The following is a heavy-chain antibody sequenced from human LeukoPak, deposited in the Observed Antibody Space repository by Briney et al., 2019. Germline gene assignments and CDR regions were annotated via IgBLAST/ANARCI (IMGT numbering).Heavy chain of an antibody. Sequence: GGSLRLSCAASGFTFSSYAMSWVRQAPGKGLEWVSGISGSGGYTYYADSVKGRFTISRDNSKNTLYLQMNSLRAEDTAFYFRQKAAYDILTAFDYWGQGTLVTESS. CDR2: ISGSGGYT. CDR1: GFTFSSYA. CDR3: QKAAYDILTAFDY. V-gene: IGHV3-23*01. D-gene: IGHD3-9*01. J-gene: IGHJ4*02.